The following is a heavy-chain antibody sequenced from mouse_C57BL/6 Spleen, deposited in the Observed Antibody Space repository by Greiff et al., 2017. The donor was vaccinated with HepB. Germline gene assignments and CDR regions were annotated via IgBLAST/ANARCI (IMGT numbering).Heavy chain of an antibody. D-gene: IGHD2-1*01. J-gene: IGHJ4*01. CDR3: ATHGNYENYYAMDY. CDR2: IYPGDGDT. Sequence: VQLQQSGPELVKPGASVKISCKASGYAFSSSWMNWVKQRPGKGLEWIGRIYPGDGDTNYNGKFKGKATLTADKSSSTAYMQLSSLTSEDSAVYFCATHGNYENYYAMDYWGQGTSVTVSS. CDR1: GYAFSSSW. V-gene: IGHV1-82*01.